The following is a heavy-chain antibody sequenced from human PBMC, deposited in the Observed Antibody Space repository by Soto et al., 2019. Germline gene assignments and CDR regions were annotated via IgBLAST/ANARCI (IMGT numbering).Heavy chain of an antibody. J-gene: IGHJ3*02. CDR1: GYTFTTYY. Sequence: ASVKVSCKASGYTFTTYYMHWVRQAPGQGLEWMGLINPSGGSTSYAQKFQGRLTMTRDTSTSTVYMALSRLRSADTAVYYCAPSYGGNSGIAFDIWGQGTMVTVPS. V-gene: IGHV1-46*01. D-gene: IGHD2-21*02. CDR2: INPSGGST. CDR3: APSYGGNSGIAFDI.